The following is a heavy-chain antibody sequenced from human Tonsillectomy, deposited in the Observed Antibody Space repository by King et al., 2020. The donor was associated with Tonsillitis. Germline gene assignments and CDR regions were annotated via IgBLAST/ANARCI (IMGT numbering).Heavy chain of an antibody. CDR1: GFTFSSYA. CDR3: ARVPFWSGSYFDY. V-gene: IGHV3-30*04. J-gene: IGHJ4*02. Sequence: QVQLVESGGGVVQPGRSLRLPCAASGFTFSSYAIHWVRQAPGKGLEWVAVISYDGNNKYYADSVKGRFTISRDNSNYTLYLQMNSLRAEDTAVYYCARVPFWSGSYFDYWGQGTLVTVSS. D-gene: IGHD3-3*01. CDR2: ISYDGNNK.